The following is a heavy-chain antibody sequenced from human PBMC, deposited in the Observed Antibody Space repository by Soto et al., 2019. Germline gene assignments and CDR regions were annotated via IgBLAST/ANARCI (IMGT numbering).Heavy chain of an antibody. CDR3: ARDPSRGSDWVRYFDL. J-gene: IGHJ2*01. D-gene: IGHD1-26*01. CDR2: ISGSSSNI. Sequence: EVQLVESGGGLVQPGGSLRLSCAASGFSFSNYAMDWVRQAPGKGLEWVSYISGSSSNIRYAHSVKGRFTISRDNAKSSVYLQMNSLRADDTAVYYCARDPSRGSDWVRYFDLWGRGTLVTVSS. V-gene: IGHV3-48*01. CDR1: GFSFSNYA.